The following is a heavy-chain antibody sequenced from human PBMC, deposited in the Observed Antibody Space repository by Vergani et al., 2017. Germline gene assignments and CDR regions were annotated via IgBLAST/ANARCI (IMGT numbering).Heavy chain of an antibody. CDR2: ISYDGSNK. CDR3: AKDGRWELLPPYYYYGMDV. D-gene: IGHD1-26*01. J-gene: IGHJ6*02. CDR1: GFTFSSYG. V-gene: IGHV3-30*18. Sequence: VQLVESGGGLVQPGRSLRLSCAASGFTFSSYGMHWVRQAPGKGLEWVAVISYDGSNKYYADSVKGRFTISRDNSKNTLYLQMNSLRAEDTAVYYCAKDGRWELLPPYYYYGMDVWGQGTTVTVSS.